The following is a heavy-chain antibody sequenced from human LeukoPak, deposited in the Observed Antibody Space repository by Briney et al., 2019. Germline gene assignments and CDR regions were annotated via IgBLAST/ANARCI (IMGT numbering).Heavy chain of an antibody. CDR2: ISYDGSNK. CDR1: GFTFSSYG. D-gene: IGHD3-10*02. CDR3: AKECSGSYYYYYYGMDV. V-gene: IGHV3-30*18. Sequence: GRSLRLSCAASGFTFSSYGMHWVRQAPGKGLEWVAVISYDGSNKYYADSVKGRFTISSDNSKNTLYLQMNSLRAEDTAVYYCAKECSGSYYYYYYGMDVWGKGTTVTVSS. J-gene: IGHJ6*04.